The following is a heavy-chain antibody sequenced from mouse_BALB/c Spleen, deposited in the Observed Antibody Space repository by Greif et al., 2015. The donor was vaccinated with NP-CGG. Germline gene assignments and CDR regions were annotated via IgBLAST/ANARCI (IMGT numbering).Heavy chain of an antibody. V-gene: IGHV14-1*02. CDR3: AYGNYFDY. CDR1: GFNIKDYY. J-gene: IGHJ2*01. Sequence: VQLQQSGAELVRPGALVKLSCKASGFNIKDYYMHWVKQRPEQGLEWIGWIDPENGNTIYDPKFQGKASITADTSSNTAYLQLSSLTSEDTAVYYCAYGNYFDYWGKGTTLTVSS. D-gene: IGHD2-1*01. CDR2: IDPENGNT.